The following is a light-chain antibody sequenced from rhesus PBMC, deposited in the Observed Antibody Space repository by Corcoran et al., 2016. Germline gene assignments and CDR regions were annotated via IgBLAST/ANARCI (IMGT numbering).Light chain of an antibody. Sequence: DIQMTQSPSSLSASIGDRVTITCRASQGISNYLSWYQQKPGKPPKRLIYAASSLESGVPSRFSGSGSGTEFTITISSLQPEDFAAYYCLQYNSKPWTFGQGTKVEIK. CDR1: QGISNY. V-gene: IGKV1-36*01. CDR3: LQYNSKPWT. J-gene: IGKJ1*01. CDR2: AAS.